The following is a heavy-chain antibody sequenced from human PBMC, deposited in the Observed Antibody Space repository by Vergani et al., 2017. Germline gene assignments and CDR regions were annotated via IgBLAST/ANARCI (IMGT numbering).Heavy chain of an antibody. V-gene: IGHV3-48*04. D-gene: IGHD3-22*01. CDR3: ARDMASTGIVVVSPRGAFDM. CDR2: ISSSGSTI. Sequence: EVQLVESGGGLVQPGGSLRLSCAASGFTFSNAWMSWVRQAPGKGLEWVSYISSSGSTIYYADSVKGRFTISRDNAKNALYLQMNSLRAEDTAVYYCARDMASTGIVVVSPRGAFDMWGEGRMVTVSS. J-gene: IGHJ3*02. CDR1: GFTFSNAW.